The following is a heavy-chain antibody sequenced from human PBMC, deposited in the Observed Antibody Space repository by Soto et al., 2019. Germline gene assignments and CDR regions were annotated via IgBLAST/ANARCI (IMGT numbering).Heavy chain of an antibody. CDR2: ISACSGQT. CDR3: ARDPHEFWKSYFFDP. J-gene: IGHJ5*02. D-gene: IGHD3-3*01. V-gene: IGHV1-18*01. Sequence: ASLKVSCKASGYPFDTYGINWLRQAPGQRPEWMGWISACSGQTDYAQNFQDRVTMATDTPTNTAYMELRTLRSDDTAVYYCARDPHEFWKSYFFDPWGSGTLVTDSS. CDR1: GYPFDTYG.